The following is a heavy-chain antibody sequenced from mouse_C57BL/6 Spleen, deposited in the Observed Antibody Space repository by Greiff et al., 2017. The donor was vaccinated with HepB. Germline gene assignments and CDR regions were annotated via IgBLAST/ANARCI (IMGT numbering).Heavy chain of an antibody. D-gene: IGHD1-1*01. CDR3: ARVTTVVAYFDY. V-gene: IGHV1-55*01. CDR1: GYTFTSYW. Sequence: VQLQQPGAELVMPGASVKMSCKASGYTFTSYWITWVKQRPGQGLEWIGDIYPGSGSTNYNEKFKSKATLTVDTSSSTAYMQLSSLTSEDSAVYYCARVTTVVAYFDYWGQGTTLTVSS. CDR2: IYPGSGST. J-gene: IGHJ2*01.